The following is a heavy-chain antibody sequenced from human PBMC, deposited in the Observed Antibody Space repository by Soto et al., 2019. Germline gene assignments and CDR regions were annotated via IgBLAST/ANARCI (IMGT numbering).Heavy chain of an antibody. CDR2: IYSGGST. CDR1: GFTVSSNY. J-gene: IGHJ3*02. V-gene: IGHV3-53*04. D-gene: IGHD3-9*01. CDR3: AREYFEGKMAFDI. Sequence: GGSLRLSCAASGFTVSSNYMSWVRQAPGKGLEWVSVIYSGGSTYYADSVKGRFTISRHNSKNTLYLQMNSLRAEDTAVYYCAREYFEGKMAFDIWGQGTMVTVSS.